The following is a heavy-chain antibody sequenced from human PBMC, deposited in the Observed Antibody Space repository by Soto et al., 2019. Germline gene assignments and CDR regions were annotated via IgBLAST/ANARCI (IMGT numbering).Heavy chain of an antibody. J-gene: IGHJ4*02. V-gene: IGHV4-61*01. D-gene: IGHD1-26*01. CDR1: GSSVSSASYH. CDR3: ARRVGATPPIN. Sequence: QVQLQESGPGLVKPSETLSLTCTVSGSSVSSASYHWVWIRQPPGKGLQWIGNIYYTGSTNYNPSLKSRVTISVYTSKNQFSLKLNSVTAADTAVYYCARRVGATPPINWGQGTLVTVSS. CDR2: IYYTGST.